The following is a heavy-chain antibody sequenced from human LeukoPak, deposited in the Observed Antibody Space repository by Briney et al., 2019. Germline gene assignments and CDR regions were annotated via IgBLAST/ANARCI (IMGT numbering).Heavy chain of an antibody. Sequence: ASVTVSCKASGGTFSSYAISWVGQAPGQGLEWMGGIIPILGIANYAQTFQGRVTITADKSTSTAYMELSSLRSEDTAVYYCAVTPMVRGVKLGDYWGQGTLVTVSS. D-gene: IGHD3-10*01. V-gene: IGHV1-69*10. J-gene: IGHJ4*02. CDR2: IIPILGIA. CDR3: AVTPMVRGVKLGDY. CDR1: GGTFSSYA.